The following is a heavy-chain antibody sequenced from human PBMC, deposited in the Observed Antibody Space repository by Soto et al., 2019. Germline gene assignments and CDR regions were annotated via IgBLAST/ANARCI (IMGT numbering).Heavy chain of an antibody. Sequence: PGGSLRLSCAASGFTFSSYGMHWVRQAQGKGLEWVAVIWYDGSNKYYADSVKGRFTISRDNSKNTLYQQMNSLRAEDTAVYYCARDQGAGYSSSWYYFDYLGQGTLVTVSS. CDR1: GFTFSSYG. V-gene: IGHV3-33*01. D-gene: IGHD6-13*01. CDR2: IWYDGSNK. J-gene: IGHJ4*02. CDR3: ARDQGAGYSSSWYYFDY.